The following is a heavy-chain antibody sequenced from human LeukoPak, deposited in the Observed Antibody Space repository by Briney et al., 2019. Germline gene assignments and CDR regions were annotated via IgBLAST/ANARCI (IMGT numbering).Heavy chain of an antibody. Sequence: KAGGSLRLSCAAFGFSLRDYDISWLRQAPGKGLKWVSHTVTSSGAIYHADSVKGRFTISRDNAKNSVSLQLNNLRAEDTALYYCARDVKGDRAFDVWGHGTMVTVSS. CDR3: ARDVKGDRAFDV. CDR2: TVTSSGAI. V-gene: IGHV3-11*01. CDR1: GFSLRDYD. J-gene: IGHJ3*01.